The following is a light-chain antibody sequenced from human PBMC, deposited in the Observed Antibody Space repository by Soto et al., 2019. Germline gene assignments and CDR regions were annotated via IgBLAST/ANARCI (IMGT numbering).Light chain of an antibody. CDR1: QSVSNNY. CDR3: QQYGSSGT. V-gene: IGKV3-20*01. Sequence: IGFTQSPGTMSLSPLERATLSFRASQSVSNNYLAWYQQKPGQAPRLLIYGASNRATGIPDRFSGSGSGTDFTLTISRLEPEDFAVYYCQQYGSSGTFGQGTKVDIK. CDR2: GAS. J-gene: IGKJ1*01.